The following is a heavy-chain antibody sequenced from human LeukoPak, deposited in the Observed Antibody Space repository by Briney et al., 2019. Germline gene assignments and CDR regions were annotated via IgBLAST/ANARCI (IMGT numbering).Heavy chain of an antibody. CDR2: ISYDGSNK. Sequence: GGSLRLSCAASGFTFSSYAMHWVRQAPGKGLEWVAVISYDGSNKYCADSVKGRFTISRDNSKNTLYLQMNSLRAEDTAVYYCAREEAAYYYDSSGYPDAFDIWGQGTMVTVSS. J-gene: IGHJ3*02. CDR1: GFTFSSYA. CDR3: AREEAAYYYDSSGYPDAFDI. D-gene: IGHD3-22*01. V-gene: IGHV3-30-3*01.